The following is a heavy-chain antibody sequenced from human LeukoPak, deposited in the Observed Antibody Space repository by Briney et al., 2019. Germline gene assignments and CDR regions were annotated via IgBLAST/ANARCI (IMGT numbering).Heavy chain of an antibody. Sequence: GASVKVSCKASGYSFTTYYIHWVRQAPGQGLEWMGVINPSGGSTSFAQKFQARLTMTRDTSTSTVYMELSGLSSEDTAVYYCAREIAVVPSAMGFDPWGQGTLVTVSS. V-gene: IGHV1-46*01. J-gene: IGHJ5*02. D-gene: IGHD2-2*01. CDR2: INPSGGST. CDR1: GYSFTTYY. CDR3: AREIAVVPSAMGFDP.